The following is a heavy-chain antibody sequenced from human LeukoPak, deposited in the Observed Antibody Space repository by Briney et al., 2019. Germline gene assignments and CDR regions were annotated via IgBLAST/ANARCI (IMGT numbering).Heavy chain of an antibody. Sequence: SVKVSCKASGGTFSSYAISWVRQAPGQGLEWMGRIIPILGIANYAQKFQGRVTITADKSTSTAYMELSSLRSEDTAVYYCARGDDYSTNLDYWGQGTLVTVSS. CDR3: ARGDDYSTNLDY. J-gene: IGHJ4*02. CDR1: GGTFSSYA. V-gene: IGHV1-69*04. D-gene: IGHD4-11*01. CDR2: IIPILGIA.